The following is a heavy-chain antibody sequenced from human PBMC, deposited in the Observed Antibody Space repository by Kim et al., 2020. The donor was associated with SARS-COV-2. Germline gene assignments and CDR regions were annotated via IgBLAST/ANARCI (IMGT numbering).Heavy chain of an antibody. J-gene: IGHJ4*02. D-gene: IGHD4-17*01. V-gene: IGHV3-21*01. Sequence: YADSVKGRFTISRDNAKNSLYLQMNGLRAEDTAVYYCARVKDYGGNLFDYWGQGTLVTVSS. CDR3: ARVKDYGGNLFDY.